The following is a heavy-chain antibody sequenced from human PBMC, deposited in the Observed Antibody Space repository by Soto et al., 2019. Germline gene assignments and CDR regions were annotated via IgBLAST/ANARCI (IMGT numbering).Heavy chain of an antibody. Sequence: EVQLVESGGGLVKPGGSLRLSCAASGFIFSSYSMNWVRQAPGKGLEWVSFISSSSSYIYYADSVKGRFTISRDNANNSLYLPMNSLRAEDTAVYYCAIDQYDYDSRGYWLYWGQGTLVTVSS. D-gene: IGHD3-22*01. CDR2: ISSSSSYI. CDR3: AIDQYDYDSRGYWLY. CDR1: GFIFSSYS. J-gene: IGHJ4*02. V-gene: IGHV3-21*01.